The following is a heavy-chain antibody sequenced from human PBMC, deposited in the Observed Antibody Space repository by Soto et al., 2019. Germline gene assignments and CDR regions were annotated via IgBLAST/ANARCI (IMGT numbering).Heavy chain of an antibody. J-gene: IGHJ4*02. CDR1: GFTFSTYW. Sequence: EVQLVQSGGDLVQPGGSLRLSCVASGFTFSTYWMTWVRQAPGMGLEWVAGIKEDASEELYVDSVKGRFSVSRDNAKNSLYLQPNSLSAEYTAVYYCATAISSPFSNFDYWGQGSRVTVSS. CDR2: IKEDASEE. V-gene: IGHV3-7*01. CDR3: ATAISSPFSNFDY. D-gene: IGHD2-2*01.